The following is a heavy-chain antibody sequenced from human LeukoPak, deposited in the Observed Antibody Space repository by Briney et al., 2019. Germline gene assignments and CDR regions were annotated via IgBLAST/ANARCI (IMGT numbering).Heavy chain of an antibody. CDR3: ASETGRDAFDI. J-gene: IGHJ3*02. CDR2: IWYDGSNK. Sequence: GRSLRLSCAAAGFTVSSYGMRWVRQAPGKGMGWVAVIWYDGSNKYYADSVKGRFTISRDNSKNTLYLQMNSLRAEDTAVYYCASETGRDAFDIWGQGTMVTVSS. V-gene: IGHV3-33*01. CDR1: GFTVSSYG.